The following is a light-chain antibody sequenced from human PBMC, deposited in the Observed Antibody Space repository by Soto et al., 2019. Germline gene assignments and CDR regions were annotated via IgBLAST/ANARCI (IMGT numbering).Light chain of an antibody. CDR1: QSVRSSY. Sequence: EILIPQSPASLSVSPVASLALYCICSQSVRSSYLAWYQQKPGQANRLLIYGASSRATGIPDRFSGSGSGTDFTLTIRRMEPEDFAVYYCKKYGSSQWTGGQGTKGDIK. CDR2: GAS. V-gene: IGKV3-20*01. CDR3: KKYGSSQWT. J-gene: IGKJ1*01.